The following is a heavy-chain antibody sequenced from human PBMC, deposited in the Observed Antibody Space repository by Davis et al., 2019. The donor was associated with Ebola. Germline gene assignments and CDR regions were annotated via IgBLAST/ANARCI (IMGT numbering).Heavy chain of an antibody. CDR3: ARDPKIRGGVLNWFDP. CDR1: GFTFDDYA. D-gene: IGHD2-21*01. CDR2: ISWNSGSI. Sequence: PGGSLRLSCAASGFTFDDYAMHWVRQAPGKGLEWVSGISWNSGSIGYADSVKGRFTISRDNAKNSLYLQMNSLRAEDTAVYYCARDPKIRGGVLNWFDPWGQGTLVTVSS. V-gene: IGHV3-9*01. J-gene: IGHJ5*02.